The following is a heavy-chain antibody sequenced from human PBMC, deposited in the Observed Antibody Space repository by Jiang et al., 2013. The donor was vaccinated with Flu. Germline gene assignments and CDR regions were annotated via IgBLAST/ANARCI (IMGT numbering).Heavy chain of an antibody. J-gene: IGHJ4*02. CDR3: ARETLYGGNPPGDY. CDR2: INPNSGGT. CDR1: GYTFTGYY. D-gene: IGHD4-23*01. V-gene: IGHV1-2*02. Sequence: KVSCKASGYTFTGYYMHWVRQAPGQGLEWMGWINPNSGGTNYAQKFQGRVTMTRDTSISTAYMELSRLRSDDTAVYYCARETLYGGNPPGDYWGQGTLVTVSS.